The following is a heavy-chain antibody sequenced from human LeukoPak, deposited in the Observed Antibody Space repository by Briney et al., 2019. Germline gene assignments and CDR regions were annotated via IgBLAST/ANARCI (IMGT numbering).Heavy chain of an antibody. D-gene: IGHD5/OR15-5a*01. CDR3: ARVVSSRSAVGFDP. CDR1: GFTFSDYY. V-gene: IGHV3-11*04. Sequence: GGSLRLSCAASGFTFSDYYMSWLRQAPGKGLEWVSYITTASTIYYADSVKGRFTISRDNAENSLYLQMNSLTNEDTAVYYCARVVSSRSAVGFDPWGQGTLVTVSS. J-gene: IGHJ5*02. CDR2: ITTASTI.